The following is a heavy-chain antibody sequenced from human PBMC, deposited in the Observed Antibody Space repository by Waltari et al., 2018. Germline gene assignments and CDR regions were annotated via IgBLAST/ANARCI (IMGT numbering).Heavy chain of an antibody. V-gene: IGHV1-69*14. CDR2: IIPIFGTA. Sequence: QVQLVQSGAEVKKPGSSVKVSCKASGGTFSSYAISWVRQAPGQGLEWMGGIIPIFGTANYAQKFKGRVTITADKSTSTAYMELSSLRSEDTAVYYCARGHGIVVAAPVIGWFDPWGQGTLVTVSS. CDR1: GGTFSSYA. J-gene: IGHJ5*02. CDR3: ARGHGIVVAAPVIGWFDP. D-gene: IGHD6-19*01.